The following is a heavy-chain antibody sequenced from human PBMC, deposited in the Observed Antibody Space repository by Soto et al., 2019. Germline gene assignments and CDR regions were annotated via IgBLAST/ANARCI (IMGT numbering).Heavy chain of an antibody. Sequence: EVQLVESGGGLVQPGRFLRLSCAASGFTFDDYAIHWVRQAPGKGLEWVSGISWNSGSIGYADSVKGRFTISRDNAKNSLYLQMNSLRAEDTALYYCAKDIRDPMGSNYGMDVWGQGTTVTVSS. V-gene: IGHV3-9*01. CDR1: GFTFDDYA. CDR3: AKDIRDPMGSNYGMDV. D-gene: IGHD3-10*01. CDR2: ISWNSGSI. J-gene: IGHJ6*02.